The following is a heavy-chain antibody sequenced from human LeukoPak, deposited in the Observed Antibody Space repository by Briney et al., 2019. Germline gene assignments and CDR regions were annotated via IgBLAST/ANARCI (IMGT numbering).Heavy chain of an antibody. CDR2: IYYSGST. CDR1: GGSISSYY. CDR3: ARTLGVEGTFEYYFDY. V-gene: IGHV4-59*01. J-gene: IGHJ4*02. Sequence: SETLSLTCTVSGGSISSYYWSWIRQPPGKGLEWIGYIYYSGSTKYNPSLKSRVTISVDTSKNQFSLELSSVTAADTAVYYCARTLGVEGTFEYYFDYWGQGTLVTVSS. D-gene: IGHD3-10*01.